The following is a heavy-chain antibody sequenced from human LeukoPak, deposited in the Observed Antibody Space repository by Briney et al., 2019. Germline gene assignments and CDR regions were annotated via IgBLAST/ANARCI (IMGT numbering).Heavy chain of an antibody. D-gene: IGHD3-10*01. CDR2: IYPGDSDT. Sequence: GESLKISCKGSGYSFTSYWIGWVRQMPGKGLEWMGIIYPGDSDTRYSPSFQGQVTISADKSISTAYLQWSSLKASDTAMYYCASPPRFGSGGFYNPPPPHYWGQGTLVTVSS. CDR3: ASPPRFGSGGFYNPPPPHY. J-gene: IGHJ4*02. CDR1: GYSFTSYW. V-gene: IGHV5-51*01.